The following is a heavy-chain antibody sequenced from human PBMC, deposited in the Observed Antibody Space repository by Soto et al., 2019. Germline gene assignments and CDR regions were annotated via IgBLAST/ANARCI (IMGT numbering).Heavy chain of an antibody. CDR2: IFHSLGA. D-gene: IGHD3-10*01. CDR3: VRDLNGSGDY. CDR1: GGSTTSDY. J-gene: IGHJ4*02. Sequence: PSETLSLTCTVSGGSTTSDYWSWIRQPPGKGLEWLGYIFHSLGAKYNPSLGSRGTISLDTSKDQLSLSLRSVTAADTAIYFCVRDLNGSGDYWGQGTLVTVSS. V-gene: IGHV4-59*01.